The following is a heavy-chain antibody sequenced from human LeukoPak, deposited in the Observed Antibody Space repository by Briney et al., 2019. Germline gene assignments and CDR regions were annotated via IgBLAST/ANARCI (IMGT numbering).Heavy chain of an antibody. CDR2: IRYDGSNK. CDR1: GFTFSSYG. CDR3: ARAIQGILDRFDP. D-gene: IGHD2-15*01. Sequence: GGSLRLSCAASGFTFSSYGMHWVRQAPGKGLEWVAFIRYDGSNKYYADSVKGRFTISRDNSKNTLYLQMNSLRAEDTAVYYCARAIQGILDRFDPWGQGTLVTVSS. V-gene: IGHV3-30*02. J-gene: IGHJ5*02.